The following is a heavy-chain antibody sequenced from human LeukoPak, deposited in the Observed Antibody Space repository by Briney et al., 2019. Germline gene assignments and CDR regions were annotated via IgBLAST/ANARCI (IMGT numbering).Heavy chain of an antibody. CDR1: GFPFSSFS. CDR2: ISNSSSYI. J-gene: IGHJ3*02. D-gene: IGHD3-22*01. Sequence: PGGSLGLPWAASGFPFSSFSMNWVRQAPGKGLEWVSSISNSSSYIYYPDSVKGRFTISRDNAKNSLYLQMNSLRDEDTAVYYCARDRSNLYYDSSGDAFDIWGQGTMVTVSS. V-gene: IGHV3-21*01. CDR3: ARDRSNLYYDSSGDAFDI.